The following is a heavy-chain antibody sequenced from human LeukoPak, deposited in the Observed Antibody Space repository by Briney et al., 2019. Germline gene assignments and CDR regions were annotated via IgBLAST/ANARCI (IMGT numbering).Heavy chain of an antibody. V-gene: IGHV4-59*02. Sequence: SETLSLTCTISGGSVSDYYWSWIRQSPGKGLEWIGYIYHTGSTGYSPSLKSRVTISADTSQNQFSLKLSSVTAADTAVYYCASRKLGNDYWGQGTLVTVSS. J-gene: IGHJ4*02. CDR3: ASRKLGNDY. CDR2: IYHTGST. CDR1: GGSVSDYY. D-gene: IGHD7-27*01.